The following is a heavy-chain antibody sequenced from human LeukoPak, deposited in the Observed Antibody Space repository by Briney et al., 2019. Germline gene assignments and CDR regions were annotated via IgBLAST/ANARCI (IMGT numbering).Heavy chain of an antibody. J-gene: IGHJ4*02. V-gene: IGHV4-59*08. CDR1: GGSISSYY. CDR2: IYYSGST. CDR3: ASRAMVRGAFDY. D-gene: IGHD3-10*01. Sequence: SETLSLTCTVSGGSISSYYWSWIRQPPGKGLEWIGYIYYSGSTNYNPSLKSRVTISVDTSKNQFSLKLSSVTAADTAVYYCASRAMVRGAFDYWGQGTLVTVSS.